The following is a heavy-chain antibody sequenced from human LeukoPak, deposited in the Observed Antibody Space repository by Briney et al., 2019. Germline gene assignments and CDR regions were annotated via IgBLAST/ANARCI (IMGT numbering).Heavy chain of an antibody. D-gene: IGHD3-22*01. J-gene: IGHJ4*02. CDR1: GFTLS. CDR2: ISYDGSSK. CDR3: AKDGDDCIEH. V-gene: IGHV3-30*04. Sequence: PGRSLRLSCAASGFTLSMHWVRQAPGKGLEWVAVISYDGSSKYYADSVKGRFTISRDNSKNTLYLQMNSLRTDDTAVYYCAKDGDDCIEHWGQGTLVTVSS.